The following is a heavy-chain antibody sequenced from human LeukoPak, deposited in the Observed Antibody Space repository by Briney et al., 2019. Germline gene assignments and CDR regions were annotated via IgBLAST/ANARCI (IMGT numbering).Heavy chain of an antibody. CDR2: INHSGST. J-gene: IGHJ4*02. CDR3: GRETIAATGTSVFFDY. Sequence: SETLSLTCAVYGGSFSGYYWSWIRQPPGKGLEWIGEINHSGSTNYNPSLKSRVTISVDTSKNQFPLKLTSMTAADTAVNYCGRETIAATGTSVFFDYWGQGTLVTVSS. D-gene: IGHD6-13*01. CDR1: GGSFSGYY. V-gene: IGHV4-34*01.